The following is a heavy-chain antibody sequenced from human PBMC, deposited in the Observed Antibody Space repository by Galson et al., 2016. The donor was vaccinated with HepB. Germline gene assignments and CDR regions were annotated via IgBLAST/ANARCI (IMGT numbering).Heavy chain of an antibody. CDR3: ARGTTDNDFWSGDYMRGIDMYNWFDP. Sequence: SETLSLTCGVSGGSISGYYWSWVRQPPGKGLEWMGCIYYSGSTNYNPSLKSRVTISMDMSKNQFSLKLRSVTAADTAVYYCARGTTDNDFWSGDYMRGIDMYNWFDPWGQGTLVAVSS. D-gene: IGHD3-3*01. J-gene: IGHJ5*02. V-gene: IGHV4-59*01. CDR1: GGSISGYY. CDR2: IYYSGST.